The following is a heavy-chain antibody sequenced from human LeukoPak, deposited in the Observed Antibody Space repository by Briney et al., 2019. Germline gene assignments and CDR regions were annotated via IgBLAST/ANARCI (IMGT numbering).Heavy chain of an antibody. D-gene: IGHD6-19*01. CDR3: ARDATTHTIGWYDDAFDI. V-gene: IGHV3-11*05. J-gene: IGHJ3*02. CDR1: GFTFSDYY. CDR2: ISSSSSYT. Sequence: KPGGPVTLSCAASGFTFSDYYMSWIRQATGKALEWVSYISSSSSYTNYADSVKGRFTIYRDNAKNPLYLQMNSLRAEDTAVYYCARDATTHTIGWYDDAFDIGGHGTMVTVSS.